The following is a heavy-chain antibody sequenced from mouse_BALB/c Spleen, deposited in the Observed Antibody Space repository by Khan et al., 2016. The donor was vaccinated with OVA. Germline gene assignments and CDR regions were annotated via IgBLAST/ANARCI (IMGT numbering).Heavy chain of an antibody. Sequence: EVELVESGGDLVKPGGSLKLSCAASGFTFSTYGMSWVRQAPDKRLEWVATVSTGGSYTYYPDSVKGRSTISRDNAKNTLYLQMSGLRSEDTAMFYCTRLACYYDSEGFAYWGQGTLVTVSA. CDR1: GFTFSTYG. CDR3: TRLACYYDSEGFAY. D-gene: IGHD1-1*01. CDR2: VSTGGSYT. V-gene: IGHV5-6*01. J-gene: IGHJ3*01.